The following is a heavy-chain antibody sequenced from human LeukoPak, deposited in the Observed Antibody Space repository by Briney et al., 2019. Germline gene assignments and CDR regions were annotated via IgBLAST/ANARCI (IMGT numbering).Heavy chain of an antibody. CDR1: GFTFRSYS. Sequence: GGSLRLSCAASGFTFRSYSMKWVPQAPGKGLEWVSSIIISSSYIYYADSVKGRLTISRDNATNTLYMRRTTMRAGDTAVIYWARAVLARLVDDWGQGTLVTVPS. CDR3: ARAVLARLVDD. D-gene: IGHD6-19*01. CDR2: IIISSSYI. V-gene: IGHV3-21*01. J-gene: IGHJ4*02.